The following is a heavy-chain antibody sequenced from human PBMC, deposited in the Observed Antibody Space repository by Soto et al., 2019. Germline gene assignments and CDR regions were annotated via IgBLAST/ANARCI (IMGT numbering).Heavy chain of an antibody. V-gene: IGHV4-34*01. CDR2: FNHSGNT. D-gene: IGHD2-15*01. CDR3: ARGIGMTVVVVGDAPDKYYLDS. J-gene: IGHJ4*02. CDR1: GESFSRYY. Sequence: ILAFCCPVYGESFSRYYSARFRQPRGHGLAWSVEFNHSGNTNYNPSLKSRVIISVDTSKNQFSLKLTSVTAADTAVYYCARGIGMTVVVVGDAPDKYYLDSWGQGTLVTVSS.